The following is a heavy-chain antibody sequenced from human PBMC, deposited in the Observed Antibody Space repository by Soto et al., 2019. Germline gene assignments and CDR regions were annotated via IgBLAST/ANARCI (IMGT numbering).Heavy chain of an antibody. CDR2: IYYSGST. Sequence: SETLSLTCTVSGGSISSYYWSWIRQPPGKGLEWIGYIYYSGSTNYNPSLKSRVTISVDTSKNQFSLKLSSVTAADTAVYYCARVLVGATPDWFDPRGQGTRVTVSS. V-gene: IGHV4-59*01. CDR3: ARVLVGATPDWFDP. D-gene: IGHD1-26*01. CDR1: GGSISSYY. J-gene: IGHJ5*02.